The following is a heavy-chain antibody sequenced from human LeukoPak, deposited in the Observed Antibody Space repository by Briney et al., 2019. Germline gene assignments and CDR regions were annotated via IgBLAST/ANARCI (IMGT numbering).Heavy chain of an antibody. CDR3: ARTRGRIMITFGGVHFDD. Sequence: SETLSLTCAVYGGSFSGYYCSWIRQPPGKGLEWIGEINHSGSTNYNPSLKSRVTISVDTSKNQFSLKLSSVTAADTAVYYCARTRGRIMITFGGVHFDDWGQGTLVTVSS. J-gene: IGHJ4*02. CDR1: GGSFSGYY. V-gene: IGHV4-34*01. CDR2: INHSGST. D-gene: IGHD3-16*01.